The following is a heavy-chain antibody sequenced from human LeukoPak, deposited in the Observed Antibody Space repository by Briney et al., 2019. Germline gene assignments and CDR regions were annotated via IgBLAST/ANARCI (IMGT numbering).Heavy chain of an antibody. CDR3: ARQLTTLRGFDI. D-gene: IGHD4-11*01. J-gene: IGHJ3*02. Sequence: GESLKISCKGSGYSFTSHWIGWVRQLPGKGLEWMGIIYPGDSDTRYSPSFQGQVTISAGKSINTAYLQWTSLKASDTAMYYCARQLTTLRGFDIWGQGTMVTASS. CDR1: GYSFTSHW. CDR2: IYPGDSDT. V-gene: IGHV5-51*01.